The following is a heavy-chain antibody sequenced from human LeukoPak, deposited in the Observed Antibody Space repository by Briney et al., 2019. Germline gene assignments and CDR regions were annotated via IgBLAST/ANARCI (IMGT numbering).Heavy chain of an antibody. Sequence: ASVKVSCKASGYTFTSYAMQWVRQAPGQRLEWMGWINAGNGNTKYSQKFQGRVTITRDTSASTAYMELSSLRSEDTAVYYCARVADYGDYRAFDYWGQGTLVTVSS. D-gene: IGHD4-17*01. J-gene: IGHJ4*02. CDR3: ARVADYGDYRAFDY. CDR2: INAGNGNT. V-gene: IGHV1-3*01. CDR1: GYTFTSYA.